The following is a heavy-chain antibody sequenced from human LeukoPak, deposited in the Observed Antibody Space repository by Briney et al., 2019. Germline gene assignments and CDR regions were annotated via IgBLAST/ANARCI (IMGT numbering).Heavy chain of an antibody. D-gene: IGHD5-12*01. CDR2: IYYSGST. Sequence: SQTLSLTCTVSGGSISSGGYYWSWIRQHPGKGLEWIGYIYYSGSTYYNPSLKSRVTISVDTSKNQFSLKLSSVTAADTAVYYCAREGSRYDWKGVWGQGTLVTVSS. CDR3: AREGSRYDWKGV. CDR1: GGSISSGGYY. J-gene: IGHJ4*02. V-gene: IGHV4-31*03.